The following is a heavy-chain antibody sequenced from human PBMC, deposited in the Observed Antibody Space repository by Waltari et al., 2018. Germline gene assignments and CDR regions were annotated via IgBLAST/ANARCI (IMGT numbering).Heavy chain of an antibody. J-gene: IGHJ6*03. D-gene: IGHD2-8*01. V-gene: IGHV1-3*01. Sequence: QVQLVQSGTAVKKPGASVKISCKASTYTFTKHLIHWVRQAPGQKLEGMGWINAGNGNTQYSEKLQDRITITRDTSATSAYMELSSLRPEDTAVYFCAAGAFNDFYYFYMDFWGNGTTVTVSS. CDR2: INAGNGNT. CDR1: TYTFTKHL. CDR3: AAGAFNDFYYFYMDF.